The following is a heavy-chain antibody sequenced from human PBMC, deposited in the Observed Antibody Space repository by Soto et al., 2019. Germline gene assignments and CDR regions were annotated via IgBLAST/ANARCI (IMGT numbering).Heavy chain of an antibody. CDR1: GFTFSSHW. CDR2: MNQDGSVK. V-gene: IGHV3-7*01. Sequence: PGGSLRLSCAVSGFTFSSHWMSWVRQAPGRGLEWVANMNQDGSVKYYVDSVKGRFTISRDNAEDSLYLQMDSLRVEDTAVYFCARDPAFGAIDYWGKGTPVTVS. D-gene: IGHD2-2*01. J-gene: IGHJ4*02. CDR3: ARDPAFGAIDY.